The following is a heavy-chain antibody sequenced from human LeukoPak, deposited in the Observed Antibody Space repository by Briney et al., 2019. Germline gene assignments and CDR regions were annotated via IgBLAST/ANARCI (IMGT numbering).Heavy chain of an antibody. J-gene: IGHJ6*02. V-gene: IGHV4-59*01. CDR2: IYYSGST. Sequence: SETLSLTCTVSGGSISSYYWSWIRQPPGKGLEWSGYIYYSGSTNYNPSLKSRVTISVDTSKNQFSLKLSSVTAADTAVYYCARYYYGSGSPRYYYGMDVWGQGTTVTVSS. D-gene: IGHD3-10*01. CDR3: ARYYYGSGSPRYYYGMDV. CDR1: GGSISSYY.